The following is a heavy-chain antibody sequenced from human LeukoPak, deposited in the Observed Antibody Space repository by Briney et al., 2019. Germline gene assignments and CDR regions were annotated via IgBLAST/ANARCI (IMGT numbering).Heavy chain of an antibody. Sequence: PSETLSLTCTVSGGSISSGGYYWSWIRQHPGKGLEWIGYIYYSGSTCYNPSLKSRVTISVDTSKNQFSLKLSSVTAADTAVYYCAREGYLDTATRWFDPWGQGTLVTVSS. CDR1: GGSISSGGYY. CDR3: AREGYLDTATRWFDP. D-gene: IGHD5-18*01. CDR2: IYYSGST. J-gene: IGHJ5*02. V-gene: IGHV4-31*03.